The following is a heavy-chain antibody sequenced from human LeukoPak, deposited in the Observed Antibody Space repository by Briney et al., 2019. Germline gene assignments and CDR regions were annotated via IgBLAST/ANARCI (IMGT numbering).Heavy chain of an antibody. D-gene: IGHD2/OR15-2a*01. V-gene: IGHV1-46*01. J-gene: IGHJ4*02. CDR2: INPSGGST. CDR1: GYTFTSYY. Sequence: ASVKVSCKASGYTFTSYYMHWVRQAPGQGLEWMGIINPSGGSTSYAQKLQGRVTMTTDTSTSTAYMELRSLRSDDTAVYYCARGWLIGPFDYWGQGTLVTVSS. CDR3: ARGWLIGPFDY.